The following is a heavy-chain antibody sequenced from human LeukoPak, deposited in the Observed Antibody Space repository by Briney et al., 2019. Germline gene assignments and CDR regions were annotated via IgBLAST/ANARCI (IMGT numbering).Heavy chain of an antibody. Sequence: PGGSLRLSCAASGYPFSRYTLNWVRQAPGKGLEWVSSISTSSRYIHYADSVKGRFTISRDNAKNSLYLQMNSLRAEDTAVYYCARHCPYDSGGYQDDFDIWGQGTMVTVSS. V-gene: IGHV3-21*01. CDR3: ARHCPYDSGGYQDDFDI. CDR2: ISTSSRYI. J-gene: IGHJ3*02. D-gene: IGHD3-22*01. CDR1: GYPFSRYT.